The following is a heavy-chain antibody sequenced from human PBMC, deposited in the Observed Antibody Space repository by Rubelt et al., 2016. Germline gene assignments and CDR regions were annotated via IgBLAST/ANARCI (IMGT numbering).Heavy chain of an antibody. J-gene: IGHJ4*02. CDR2: IDGGNGDT. CDR1: GYTFTNYG. V-gene: IGHV1-3*01. D-gene: IGHD4-17*01. CDR3: ARANHGDYEDY. Sequence: QVQLVQSGAEVKKPGASVKVSCKASGYTFTNYGMHWVRQAPGQRLEWMGWIDGGNGDTKYSQKLKDGVSITRDASANTAYMELSSLRSEDTAVYYCARANHGDYEDYWGQGTLVTVSS.